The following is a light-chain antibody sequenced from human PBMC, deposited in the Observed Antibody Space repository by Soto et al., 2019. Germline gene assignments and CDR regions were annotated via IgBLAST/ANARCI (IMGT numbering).Light chain of an antibody. V-gene: IGKV3-20*01. J-gene: IGKJ1*01. CDR1: QSVSTRS. CDR2: GAS. Sequence: EIVLTQSPGTLSLSPGARATLSCRASQSVSTRSLAWYQQKPGQAPRLLISGASSRAADIPDRFSGSGSGTDFTLTINRLEPEDFAVYYCQQYDSSPRTFGQGTKVE. CDR3: QQYDSSPRT.